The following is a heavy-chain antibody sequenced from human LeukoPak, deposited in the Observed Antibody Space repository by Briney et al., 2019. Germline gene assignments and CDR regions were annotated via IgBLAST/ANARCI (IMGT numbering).Heavy chain of an antibody. J-gene: IGHJ3*02. CDR2: ISYTGSN. Sequence: SETLSLTCTVSGGSISGYYWSWIRQPPGKGLEWVGHISYTGSNNYNPSLKSRVTISVDTSKNQFSLKLTSVTATDTAVYYCARDVRTTEAFEIWGHGTMVTVSS. D-gene: IGHD1-14*01. CDR3: ARDVRTTEAFEI. V-gene: IGHV4-59*01. CDR1: GGSISGYY.